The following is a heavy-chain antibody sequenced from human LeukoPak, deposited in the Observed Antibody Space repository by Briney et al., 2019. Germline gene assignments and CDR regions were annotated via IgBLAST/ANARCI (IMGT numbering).Heavy chain of an antibody. Sequence: GASVKVSCKASGYTFTSYDINWVRQATGQGLEWMGWISAYNGNTNYAQKLQGRVTMTTDTSTSTAYMELRSLRSDDTAVYYCAATRFSGSYFGPDAFDIWGQGTMVTVSS. D-gene: IGHD1-26*01. J-gene: IGHJ3*02. CDR3: AATRFSGSYFGPDAFDI. V-gene: IGHV1-18*01. CDR1: GYTFTSYD. CDR2: ISAYNGNT.